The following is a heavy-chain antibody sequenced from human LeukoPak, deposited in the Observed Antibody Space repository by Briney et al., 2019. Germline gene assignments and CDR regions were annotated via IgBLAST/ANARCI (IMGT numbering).Heavy chain of an antibody. V-gene: IGHV4-59*01. CDR2: IYYSGST. D-gene: IGHD1-26*01. J-gene: IGHJ4*02. CDR1: GGSISSYY. Sequence: SETLSLTCTVSGGSISSYYWSWIRQPPGKGLEWIGYIYYSGSTNYNPSLKSRVTISVDTSKDQFSLKLSSVTAADTAVYYCARAAYSGSYHSDYWGQGTLVTVSS. CDR3: ARAAYSGSYHSDY.